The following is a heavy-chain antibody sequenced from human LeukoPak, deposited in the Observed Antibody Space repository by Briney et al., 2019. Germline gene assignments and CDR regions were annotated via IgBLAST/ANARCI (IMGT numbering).Heavy chain of an antibody. CDR2: IYHSGST. D-gene: IGHD6-13*01. CDR1: GGSISSGGYY. J-gene: IGHJ4*02. V-gene: IGHV4-30-2*01. Sequence: SETLSLTCTVSGGSISSGGYYWSWIRQPPGKGLEWIGYIYHSGSTYYNPSLKSRVTISVDTSKNQFSLKLSSVTAADTAVYYCARGQGYSSSWYIYWGQGTLVTVSS. CDR3: ARGQGYSSSWYIY.